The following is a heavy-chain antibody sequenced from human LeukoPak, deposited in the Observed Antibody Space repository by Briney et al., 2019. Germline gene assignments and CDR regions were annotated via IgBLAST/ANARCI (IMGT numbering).Heavy chain of an antibody. CDR1: GGSFSGYY. J-gene: IGHJ6*02. D-gene: IGHD3-16*01. CDR2: INHSGST. V-gene: IGHV4-34*01. CDR3: ARGGFGGAIIYYYYYGMDV. Sequence: PSETLSLTCAVYGGSFSGYYWSWIRQPPGKGLEWIGEINHSGSTNYNPSLKSRVTISVDTSKNQFSLKLSSVTAADTAVYYCARGGFGGAIIYYYYYGMDVWGQGTTVTVSS.